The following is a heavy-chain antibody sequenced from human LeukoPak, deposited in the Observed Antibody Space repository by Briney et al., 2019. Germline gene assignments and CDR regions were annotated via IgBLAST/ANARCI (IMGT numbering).Heavy chain of an antibody. CDR1: GFTFIGYG. CDR3: ARASNWNDADFEY. J-gene: IGHJ4*02. CDR2: ISSSGSTI. Sequence: GRSLRLSCEASGFTFIGYGMHWVRQAPGKGLEWVSYISSSGSTIYYADSVKGRFTISRDNAKKTLYLQMNSLRAEDTAVYYCARASNWNDADFEYWGQGTLVTVSS. D-gene: IGHD1-1*01. V-gene: IGHV3-48*04.